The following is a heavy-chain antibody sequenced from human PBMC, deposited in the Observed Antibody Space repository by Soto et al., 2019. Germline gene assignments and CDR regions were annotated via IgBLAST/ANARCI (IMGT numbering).Heavy chain of an antibody. Sequence: QVQLVQSGAEVKKPGSSVKVSCKASGGTFSSYTISWVRQAPGQGLEWMGRIIPILGIANYAQKFQGRVTITADKSTSTAYMEVSSLRSEDTAVYXCXXXXXGGRTFDYWGQGTLVTVSS. D-gene: IGHD2-15*01. CDR3: XXXXXGGRTFDY. CDR1: GGTFSSYT. CDR2: IIPILGIA. J-gene: IGHJ4*02. V-gene: IGHV1-69*02.